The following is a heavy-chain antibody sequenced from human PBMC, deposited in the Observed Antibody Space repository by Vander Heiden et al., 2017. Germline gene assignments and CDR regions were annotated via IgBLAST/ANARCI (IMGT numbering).Heavy chain of an antibody. V-gene: IGHV4-39*01. D-gene: IGHD2-21*02. Sequence: QLQLQESGPGLVKPSETLSLTCTVSGGSISSSSYYWGWIRQPPGKGLEWIGSIYYSGSTYYNPARKSRVTISVDTSKNQCSMKLSYVNDADTAVYYCASTCEWGGDCYPFDYWGQGNLVTVSS. J-gene: IGHJ4*02. CDR2: IYYSGST. CDR3: ASTCEWGGDCYPFDY. CDR1: GGSISSSSYY.